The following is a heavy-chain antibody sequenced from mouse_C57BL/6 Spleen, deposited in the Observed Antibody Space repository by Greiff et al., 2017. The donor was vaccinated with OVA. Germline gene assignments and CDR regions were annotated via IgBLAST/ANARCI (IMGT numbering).Heavy chain of an antibody. CDR2: INTSSGYT. CDR3: ARNWGKNIMDY. CDR1: GYTFTSYW. Sequence: QVHVKQSGAELAKPGASVKLSCKASGYTFTSYWMHWVKQRPGQGLEWIGYINTSSGYTKYNQKFKDKATLTADKSSSTAYMQLISLTYEDSAVYYCARNWGKNIMDYWGQGTSVTVSS. V-gene: IGHV1-7*01. J-gene: IGHJ4*01. D-gene: IGHD2-1*01.